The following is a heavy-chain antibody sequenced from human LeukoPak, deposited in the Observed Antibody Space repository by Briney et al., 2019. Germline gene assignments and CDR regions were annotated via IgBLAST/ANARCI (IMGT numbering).Heavy chain of an antibody. J-gene: IGHJ3*02. CDR1: GGSITGSNW. Sequence: SGTLSLTCAVSGGSITGSNWWTWVRQPPGKGLEWIGEIYHSESTNYNPSLKSRVTISVDTSKNQFSLKLRSVTAADTAVYYCARHVTISGPYDASDIWGQGTMVTVSP. V-gene: IGHV4-4*02. CDR2: IYHSEST. CDR3: ARHVTISGPYDASDI. D-gene: IGHD5-24*01.